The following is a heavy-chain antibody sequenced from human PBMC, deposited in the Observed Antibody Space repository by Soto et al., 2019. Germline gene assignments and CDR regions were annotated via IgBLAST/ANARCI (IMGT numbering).Heavy chain of an antibody. CDR3: AKESQDPTSNFDY. Sequence: PVGSLRLSCAASGFTFTRYSMNWVRHSPGKGLEWVSSISSTTNYIYYGDSMKGRFTISRDNAKNSMYLEMNSLRAEDTAVYYCAKESQDPTSNFDYLCQGTPVTVSS. CDR2: ISSTTNYI. J-gene: IGHJ4*02. CDR1: GFTFTRYS. V-gene: IGHV3-21*06.